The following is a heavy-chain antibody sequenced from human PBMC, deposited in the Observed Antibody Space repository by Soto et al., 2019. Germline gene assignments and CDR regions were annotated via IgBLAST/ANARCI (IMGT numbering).Heavy chain of an antibody. J-gene: IGHJ4*02. D-gene: IGHD1-26*01. Sequence: QVQMVQCGAEVKKPGASVKVSCKASNYSFSSFGISWMRQAPGQGLEWMAWINPSNDNTNYAQSLQGRVTLTTDTSTSTANMELRSLRSDDTAVYYCARDPFYSGSNLQVGYFDSWGQGTLVTVSS. CDR3: ARDPFYSGSNLQVGYFDS. CDR1: NYSFSSFG. CDR2: INPSNDNT. V-gene: IGHV1-18*01.